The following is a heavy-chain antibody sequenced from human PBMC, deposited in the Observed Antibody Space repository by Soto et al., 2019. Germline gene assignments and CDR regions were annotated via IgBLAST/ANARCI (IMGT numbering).Heavy chain of an antibody. CDR1: GFTFSSYA. Sequence: GGSLRLSCAASGFTFSSYAMSWVRQAPGKGLEWVSAISGSGGSTYYADSVKGRFTISRDNSKNTLYLQMNSLRAEDTAVYYCAKYYYDSSGYYLFKGYYYYYYGMDVWGQGTTVTVSS. CDR2: ISGSGGST. CDR3: AKYYYDSSGYYLFKGYYYYYYGMDV. J-gene: IGHJ6*02. V-gene: IGHV3-23*01. D-gene: IGHD3-22*01.